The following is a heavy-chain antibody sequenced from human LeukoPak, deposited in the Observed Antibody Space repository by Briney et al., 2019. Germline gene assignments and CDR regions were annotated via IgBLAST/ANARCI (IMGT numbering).Heavy chain of an antibody. Sequence: PGGSLKLSCAASGFTVSSNYMSWVRQAPGKGLEWVSVIYSGGSTHHADSVKGRFTISRDNSKNTLYLQMNSLRAEDTAVYYCARTVTFDGMDVWGQGTTVTVSS. CDR3: ARTVTFDGMDV. J-gene: IGHJ6*02. CDR1: GFTVSSNY. CDR2: IYSGGST. D-gene: IGHD4-17*01. V-gene: IGHV3-66*01.